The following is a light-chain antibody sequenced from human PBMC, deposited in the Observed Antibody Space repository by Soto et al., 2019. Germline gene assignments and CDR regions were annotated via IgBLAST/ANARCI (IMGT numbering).Light chain of an antibody. V-gene: IGLV2-14*01. CDR1: SSDVGGYNF. J-gene: IGLJ3*02. Sequence: QSALTQPASVSGSPGQSITISCTGTSSDVGGYNFVSWYQHHPGKAPKLMIFEVSNRPSGVSNRFSGSKSGNTASLTISGLQAEDEADYHCSSYTSSSTWVFGGGTKLTVL. CDR3: SSYTSSSTWV. CDR2: EVS.